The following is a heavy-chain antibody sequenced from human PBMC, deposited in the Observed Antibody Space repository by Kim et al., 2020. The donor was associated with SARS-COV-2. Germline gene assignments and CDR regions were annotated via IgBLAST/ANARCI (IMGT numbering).Heavy chain of an antibody. CDR2: IRSKANSYAT. D-gene: IGHD6-13*01. J-gene: IGHJ4*02. CDR3: TRYIAAAGTTQRD. CDR1: GFTFSGSA. V-gene: IGHV3-73*01. Sequence: GESLKISCAASGFTFSGSAMHWVRQASGKGLEWVGRIRSKANSYATAYAASVKGRFTISRDDSKNTAYLQMNSLKTEDTAVYYCTRYIAAAGTTQRDWGQGTLVTVSS.